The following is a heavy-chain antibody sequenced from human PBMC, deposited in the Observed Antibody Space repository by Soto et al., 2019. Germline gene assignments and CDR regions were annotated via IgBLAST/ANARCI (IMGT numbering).Heavy chain of an antibody. CDR1: GGSISSYY. V-gene: IGHV4-4*07. D-gene: IGHD3-10*01. J-gene: IGHJ4*02. CDR3: GRGPGGFGEFSLDY. Sequence: PSETLSLTCTVSGGSISSYYWSWIRQPAGKGLEWIGRIYSGGSTNYNPSLKSRVTLSVDASKNQFSLKLTSVTAAGTSVYCCGRGPGGFGEFSLDYWGQGTLVTVSS. CDR2: IYSGGST.